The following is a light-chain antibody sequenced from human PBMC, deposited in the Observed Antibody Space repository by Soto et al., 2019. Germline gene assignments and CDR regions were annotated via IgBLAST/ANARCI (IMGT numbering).Light chain of an antibody. CDR1: QSVSSSY. CDR2: GAS. Sequence: EIVLTQSPGTLSLSPGERATLSCRASQSVSSSYLAWYQQKPGQAPRLLIYGASSRATGIPDRFSGSGSGTDVPLTISRLEPEDFAVYYCQQYGSSPKTFGQGTKLEIK. CDR3: QQYGSSPKT. V-gene: IGKV3-20*01. J-gene: IGKJ2*01.